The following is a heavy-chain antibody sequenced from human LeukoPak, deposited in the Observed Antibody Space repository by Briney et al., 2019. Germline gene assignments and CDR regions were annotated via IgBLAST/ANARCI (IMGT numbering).Heavy chain of an antibody. Sequence: PGGSLRLSCAASGFTFSSYGMHWVRQSPGRGLEWLSFISFDGSNEFYADSLKGRSTISRDNSKDTLYLQMNSLRAEDTALYYCAREEHDYVWGSYRYYYYYGIDVWGQGTTVTVSS. CDR3: AREEHDYVWGSYRYYYYYGIDV. V-gene: IGHV3-30*03. CDR1: GFTFSSYG. J-gene: IGHJ6*02. CDR2: ISFDGSNE. D-gene: IGHD3-16*02.